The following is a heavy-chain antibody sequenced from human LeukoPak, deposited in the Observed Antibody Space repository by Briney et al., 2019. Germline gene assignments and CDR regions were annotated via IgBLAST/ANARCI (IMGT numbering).Heavy chain of an antibody. CDR1: GYSFTSYW. D-gene: IGHD3-22*01. CDR2: IYPGDSDT. CDR3: ARHRNYDSSGGAFDI. J-gene: IGHJ3*02. Sequence: GESLQISCMASGYSFTSYWIGWVRPMREKGLAWMGIIYPGDSDTRSSPSFQGQVTISADKSISTAYLQWSSLRASDTAMYYCARHRNYDSSGGAFDIWGQGTMVTVSS. V-gene: IGHV5-51*01.